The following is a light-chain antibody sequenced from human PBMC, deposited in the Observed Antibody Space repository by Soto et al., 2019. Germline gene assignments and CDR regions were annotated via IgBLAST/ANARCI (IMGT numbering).Light chain of an antibody. CDR2: DAS. CDR3: QQYSTYPIT. V-gene: IGKV1-16*02. J-gene: IGKJ5*01. CDR1: QGISNY. Sequence: DIQMTQSPSSLSASVGDRVTITCRASQGISNYLAWSQQKPGKAPKSLIYDASSLRSGVPSKFSGSGFGTEFTLTISSLQPEDFATYYCQQYSTYPITFCQGTRLEIK.